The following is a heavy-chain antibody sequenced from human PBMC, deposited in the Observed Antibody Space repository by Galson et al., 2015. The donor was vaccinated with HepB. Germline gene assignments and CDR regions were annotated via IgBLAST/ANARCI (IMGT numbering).Heavy chain of an antibody. V-gene: IGHV3-9*01. D-gene: IGHD6-19*01. CDR2: ISWNSGSI. J-gene: IGHJ5*02. Sequence: SLRLSCAASGFTFDDYAMHWVRQAPGKGLEWVSGISWNSGSIGYADSVKGRFTISRDNAKNSLYLQMNSLRAEDTALYYCAKDWRSTVAGKGGWFDPWGQGTLVTVSS. CDR3: AKDWRSTVAGKGGWFDP. CDR1: GFTFDDYA.